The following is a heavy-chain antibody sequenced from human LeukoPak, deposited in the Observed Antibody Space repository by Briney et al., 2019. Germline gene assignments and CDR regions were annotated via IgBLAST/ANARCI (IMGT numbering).Heavy chain of an antibody. J-gene: IGHJ4*02. CDR2: IKQDGGAK. V-gene: IGHV3-7*01. CDR1: GFTFSRYW. Sequence: PGGSLRLSCAASGFTFSRYWMSWVRQAPGKGLEWVANIKQDGGAKNYVDSVKGRFTISRDNAKNSLYLQMNSLRAEDTAVYYCAKMFGGTYNGNWGQGTLVTVSA. D-gene: IGHD1-26*01. CDR3: AKMFGGTYNGN.